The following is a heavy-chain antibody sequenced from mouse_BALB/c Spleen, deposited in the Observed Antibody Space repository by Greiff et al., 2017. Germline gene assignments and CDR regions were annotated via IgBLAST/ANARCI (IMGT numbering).Heavy chain of an antibody. Sequence: VHVKQSGAELVKPGASVKLSCTASGFNIKDTYMHWVKQRPEQGLEWIGRIDPANGNTKYDPKFQGKATITADTSSNTAYLQLSSLTSEDTAVYYCARNQFDYWGQGTTLTVSS. CDR1: GFNIKDTY. J-gene: IGHJ2*01. CDR3: ARNQFDY. CDR2: IDPANGNT. V-gene: IGHV14-3*02.